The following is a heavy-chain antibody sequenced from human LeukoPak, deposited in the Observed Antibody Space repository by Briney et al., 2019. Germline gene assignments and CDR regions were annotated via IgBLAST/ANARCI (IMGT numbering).Heavy chain of an antibody. D-gene: IGHD2-21*01. CDR3: TRTVDIVVTYYMDV. J-gene: IGHJ6*03. V-gene: IGHV3-73*01. CDR2: IRSRSSDYAT. CDR1: GFTSWSSA. Sequence: GGSLRLSCAASGFTSWSSAVHWVRQASGKGLEWVGRIRSRSSDYATAYAASVEGRFTISRDDSKHMAFLQMSSLTTEDTAVYYCTRTVDIVVTYYMDVWGKGTTVTLS.